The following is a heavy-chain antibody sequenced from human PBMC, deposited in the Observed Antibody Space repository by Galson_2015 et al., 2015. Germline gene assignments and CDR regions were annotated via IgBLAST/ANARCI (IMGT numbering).Heavy chain of an antibody. Sequence: SVKVSCKASGGTFSSYAISWVRQAPGQGLEWMGGIIPIFGTANYAQRFQGRVTITADESTSTAYMELSSLRSEDTAVYYCARASCGGDCSPYDAFDIWGQGTMVTVSS. CDR1: GGTFSSYA. D-gene: IGHD2-21*02. V-gene: IGHV1-69*13. J-gene: IGHJ3*02. CDR3: ARASCGGDCSPYDAFDI. CDR2: IIPIFGTA.